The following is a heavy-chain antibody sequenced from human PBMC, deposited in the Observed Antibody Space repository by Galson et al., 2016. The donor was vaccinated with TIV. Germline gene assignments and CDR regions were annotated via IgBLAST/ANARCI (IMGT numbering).Heavy chain of an antibody. Sequence: SLRLSCAASEFAFANFWMTWVRQAPGKGLEWVANIKQDGSETYYVDSVKGRFTISRDNATNSVYLHMDSLRADDTAVYYCARGRGGEYFDYWGQGTLVSVSS. D-gene: IGHD3-16*01. J-gene: IGHJ4*02. CDR3: ARGRGGEYFDY. V-gene: IGHV3-7*03. CDR1: EFAFANFW. CDR2: IKQDGSET.